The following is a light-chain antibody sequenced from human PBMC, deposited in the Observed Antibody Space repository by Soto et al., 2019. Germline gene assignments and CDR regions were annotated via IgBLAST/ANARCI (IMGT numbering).Light chain of an antibody. CDR2: SDD. Sequence: QSVLPQPPSVSEAPRPRVTISCSGSSSNIGNNAVNWYQQLPGKAPKLLIYSDDLLPSGVSDRFSGSKSGTSASLAISGLQSEDEDDYYCAAWDDSLNGVVFGGGTKLTVL. CDR1: SSNIGNNA. J-gene: IGLJ2*01. V-gene: IGLV1-36*01. CDR3: AAWDDSLNGVV.